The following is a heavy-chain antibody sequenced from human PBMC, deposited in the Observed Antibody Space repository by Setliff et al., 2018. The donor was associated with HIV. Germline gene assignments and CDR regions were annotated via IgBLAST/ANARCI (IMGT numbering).Heavy chain of an antibody. Sequence: QTGGSLRLSCAASGFTFSRYAMAWVRQAPGKGLEWVSAISGSGIGSYYPDSVKGRFTISRDNSKNTLYLQMNSLRAEDTAVYYCVRDAYYYHSSGYYRIQYYYYMDVWGKGTTVTVSS. D-gene: IGHD3-22*01. CDR3: VRDAYYYHSSGYYRIQYYYYMDV. CDR2: ISGSGIGS. CDR1: GFTFSRYA. J-gene: IGHJ6*03. V-gene: IGHV3-23*01.